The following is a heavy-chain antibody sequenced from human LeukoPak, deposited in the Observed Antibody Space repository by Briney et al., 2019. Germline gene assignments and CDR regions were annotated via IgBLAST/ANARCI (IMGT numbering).Heavy chain of an antibody. V-gene: IGHV4-4*07. D-gene: IGHD5-18*01. J-gene: IGHJ4*02. CDR1: GGSISSYY. Sequence: PSETLSLTCTVSGGSISSYYWSWIRQPPGKGVEWIGRIYTSGSTNYNPSLKSRVSMSVGTSKSQFSLKLSSVTAADTAVYYCAGSVDTAMAFDYWGQGTLVTVSS. CDR3: AGSVDTAMAFDY. CDR2: IYTSGST.